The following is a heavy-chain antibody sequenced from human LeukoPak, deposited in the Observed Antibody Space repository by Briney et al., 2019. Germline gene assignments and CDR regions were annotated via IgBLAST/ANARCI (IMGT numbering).Heavy chain of an antibody. CDR3: ARDFGRFDVFDI. J-gene: IGHJ3*02. V-gene: IGHV3-53*01. CDR2: IYSDGRT. Sequence: GGSLRLSCAASGFTVRTSYMIWVRQAPGKGLEWVSVIYSDGRTYYADSVKGRFTISRDNSKNTLYLQMNSLRAEDTAVYYCARDFGRFDVFDIWGQGTMVTVSS. CDR1: GFTVRTSY. D-gene: IGHD3-10*01.